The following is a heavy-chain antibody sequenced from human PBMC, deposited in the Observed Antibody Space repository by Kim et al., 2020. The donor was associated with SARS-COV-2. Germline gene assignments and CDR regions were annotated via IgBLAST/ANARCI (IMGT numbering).Heavy chain of an antibody. D-gene: IGHD6-13*01. CDR2: NYYSGST. CDR1: GGSISSGGYY. V-gene: IGHV4-31*03. CDR3: VKASADYYFDY. J-gene: IGHJ4*02. Sequence: SETLSLTCTVSGGSISSGGYYWSWIRQHPGMGLEWFVYNYYSGSTYYNPSLKSRVTISVDTSKNQFSLKLSPVTAADTAVYYGVKASADYYFDYWSQGTL.